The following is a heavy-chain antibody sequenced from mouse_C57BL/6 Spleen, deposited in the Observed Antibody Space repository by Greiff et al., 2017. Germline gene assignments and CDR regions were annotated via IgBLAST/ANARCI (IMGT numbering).Heavy chain of an antibody. CDR1: GFTFSSYA. CDR2: ISDGGSYT. V-gene: IGHV5-4*01. J-gene: IGHJ4*01. Sequence: EVQLVESGGGLVKPGGSLKLSCAASGFTFSSYAMSWVRQTPEKRLQWVATISDGGSYTYYPDNVKGRFTISRDNAKNNLYLQMSHLKSEDTAMYYCARGALGGDYAMDYWGQGTSVTVSS. CDR3: ARGALGGDYAMDY. D-gene: IGHD4-1*01.